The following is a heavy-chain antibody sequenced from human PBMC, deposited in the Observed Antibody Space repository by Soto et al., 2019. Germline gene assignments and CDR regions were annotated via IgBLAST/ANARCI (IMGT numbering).Heavy chain of an antibody. CDR3: AKDFGIYTNYVAY. CDR1: GFTFSNYA. CDR2: ISGSGGST. J-gene: IGHJ4*01. D-gene: IGHD3-10*01. Sequence: GGSLRLSCAASGFTFSNYAVTWVRQAPGKGLEWVSTISGSGGSTYYADSVKGRFTISRDNSKNTLYLQMNSLRAEDTAVYYCAKDFGIYTNYVAYWGQGSLVTVSS. V-gene: IGHV3-23*01.